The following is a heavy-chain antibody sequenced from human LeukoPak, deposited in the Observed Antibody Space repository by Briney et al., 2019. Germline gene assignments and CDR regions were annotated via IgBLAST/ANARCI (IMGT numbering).Heavy chain of an antibody. CDR3: AKIRTGYSPIDY. CDR2: IKEDGSDK. CDR1: GFTFSSYW. V-gene: IGHV3-7*01. Sequence: GGSLRLSCAASGFTFSSYWMSWVRQAPGKGLEWVANIKEDGSDKYYVDSVKGRFTISRDNAKNSLYLQMNSLRVEDTSVYYCAKIRTGYSPIDYWGQGTLVTVSS. D-gene: IGHD5-12*01. J-gene: IGHJ4*02.